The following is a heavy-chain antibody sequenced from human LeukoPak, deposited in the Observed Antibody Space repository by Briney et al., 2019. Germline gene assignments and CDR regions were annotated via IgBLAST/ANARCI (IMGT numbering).Heavy chain of an antibody. CDR2: IYYSGST. CDR1: GGSISSSSYY. J-gene: IGHJ5*02. Sequence: SETLSLTCTVSGGSISSSSYYWGWIRQPPGKGLEWIGSIYYSGSTYYNPSLKSRVTISVDTSKNQFSLKLSSVTAADTAVYYCARGGVPAAITWFDPWGQGTLVTVSS. V-gene: IGHV4-39*07. D-gene: IGHD2-2*01. CDR3: ARGGVPAAITWFDP.